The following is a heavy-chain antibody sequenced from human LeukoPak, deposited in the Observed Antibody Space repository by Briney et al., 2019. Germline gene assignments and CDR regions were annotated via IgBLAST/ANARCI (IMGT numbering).Heavy chain of an antibody. J-gene: IGHJ4*02. Sequence: ASVKVSCKASGYTFTSYGISWVRQAPGKGLEWMGWISAYNGNTNYARKLQGRVTMTTDTSTSTAYMELRSLRSDDTAVYYCARDLFTELRFLEWLLELDYWGQGTLVTVSS. CDR3: ARDLFTELRFLEWLLELDY. CDR1: GYTFTSYG. D-gene: IGHD3-3*01. V-gene: IGHV1-18*01. CDR2: ISAYNGNT.